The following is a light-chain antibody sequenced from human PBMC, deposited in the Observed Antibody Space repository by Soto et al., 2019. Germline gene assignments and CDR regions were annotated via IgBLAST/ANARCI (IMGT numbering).Light chain of an antibody. CDR3: QQYGKSPLT. J-gene: IGKJ4*01. CDR1: QSVLYSSNNKNY. Sequence: DIVMTQSPDSLAVSLGERATINCKSSQSVLYSSNNKNYLAWYQQKPGQAPRLLIYGASNRATGIPDRFSGSESGTDFTLTISGLEPEDFALYYCQQYGKSPLTFGGGTKVDIK. V-gene: IGKV4-1*01. CDR2: GAS.